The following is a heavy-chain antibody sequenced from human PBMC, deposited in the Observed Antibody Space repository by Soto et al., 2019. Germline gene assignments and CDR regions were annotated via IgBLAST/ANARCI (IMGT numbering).Heavy chain of an antibody. D-gene: IGHD6-19*01. J-gene: IGHJ6*02. CDR1: GYTFTSYG. Sequence: QVQLVQSGAEVKKPGASVKVSCKASGYTFTSYGISWVRQAPGQGLEWMGWISAYNGNTNYAQKLQCRVTMTTDTSTSTAYMELRSLRSVVTDVYYCFRGLVLDFSYYYGRDVWGQGTTVTVSS. CDR3: FRGLVLDFSYYYGRDV. V-gene: IGHV1-18*01. CDR2: ISAYNGNT.